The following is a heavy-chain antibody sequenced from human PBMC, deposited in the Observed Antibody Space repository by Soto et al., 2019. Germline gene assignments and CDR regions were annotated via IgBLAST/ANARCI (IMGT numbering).Heavy chain of an antibody. D-gene: IGHD2-2*01. CDR3: ARSQGSSTSLEIYYYYYYGMDV. J-gene: IGHJ6*02. V-gene: IGHV1-69*01. CDR2: IIPIPGTA. CDR1: GGTFGSYA. Sequence: QVQLVQSGAEVKKPGSSVKVSCKASGGTFGSYAISWVRQAPGQGLEWMGGIIPIPGTANYAQKFQGRVRIAADECTTTAYMEVSSLRSEDTAVYYCARSQGSSTSLEIYYYYYYGMDVWGQGNTVTVSS.